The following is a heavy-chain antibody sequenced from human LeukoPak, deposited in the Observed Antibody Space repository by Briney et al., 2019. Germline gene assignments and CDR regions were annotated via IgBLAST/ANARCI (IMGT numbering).Heavy chain of an antibody. V-gene: IGHV4-30-4*08. Sequence: SETLSLTCTVSGGSISSGDYYLSWIRQPPGKGLEWIGYIYYSGSTYYNPSLKSRVTISVDTSKNQFSLKLSSVTAADTAVYYCAREPRDYYDSSGYYLGAFDIWGQGTMVTVSS. D-gene: IGHD3-22*01. CDR3: AREPRDYYDSSGYYLGAFDI. CDR2: IYYSGST. J-gene: IGHJ3*02. CDR1: GGSISSGDYY.